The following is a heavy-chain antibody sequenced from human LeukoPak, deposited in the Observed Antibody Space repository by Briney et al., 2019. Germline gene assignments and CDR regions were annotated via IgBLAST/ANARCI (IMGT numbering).Heavy chain of an antibody. V-gene: IGHV4-59*01. D-gene: IGHD5-18*01. CDR1: GGSISSYY. J-gene: IGHJ4*02. Sequence: SETLSLTCTVSGGSISSYYWSWVRQPPGKGLGWIGYIYYSGSTNYNPSLKSRVTISVDTSKNQFSLKLSSVTAADTAVYYCARGGTSGYSYFAYWGQGTLVTVSS. CDR2: IYYSGST. CDR3: ARGGTSGYSYFAY.